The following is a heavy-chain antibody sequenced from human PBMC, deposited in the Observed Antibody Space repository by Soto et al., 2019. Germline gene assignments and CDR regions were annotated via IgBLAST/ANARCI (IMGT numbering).Heavy chain of an antibody. J-gene: IGHJ4*02. CDR2: IYYSGST. V-gene: IGHV4-30-4*01. D-gene: IGHD4-17*01. CDR1: GGSISSGDYY. CDR3: ARKGANYYGDSN. Sequence: PSETLSLTCTVSGGSISSGDYYWSWIRQPPGKGLEWIGYIYYSGSTYYNPSLKSRVTISVDTSKNQFSLKLSSVTAADTAVYYCARKGANYYGDSNWGQGNLVTVSS.